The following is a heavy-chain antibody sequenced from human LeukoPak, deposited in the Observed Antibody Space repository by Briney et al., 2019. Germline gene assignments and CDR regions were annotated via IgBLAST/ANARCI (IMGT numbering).Heavy chain of an antibody. J-gene: IGHJ4*02. CDR1: GGSISSGGYY. D-gene: IGHD6-19*01. Sequence: PSETLSLTCTVSGGSISSGGYYWSWIRQPPGKGLEWIGYIYHSGSTYYNPSLKSRVTISVDRSKNQFSLKLSSVTAADTAVYYCARAGAVAGPDYWGQGTLVTVSS. CDR3: ARAGAVAGPDY. V-gene: IGHV4-30-2*01. CDR2: IYHSGST.